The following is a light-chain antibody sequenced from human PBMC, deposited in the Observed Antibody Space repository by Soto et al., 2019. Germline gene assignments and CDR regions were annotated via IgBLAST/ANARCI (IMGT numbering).Light chain of an antibody. CDR3: QQYNSYWT. CDR2: KAS. J-gene: IGKJ1*01. V-gene: IGKV1-5*03. Sequence: DIQMTQSPSTLSASVKDRVTITCRASQSISSWLAWYQQKPGKAPKLLIYKASSLESGVPSRFSGSGSGTEFTLTISSLQPYDFATYYCQQYNSYWTFGQGTKVDIK. CDR1: QSISSW.